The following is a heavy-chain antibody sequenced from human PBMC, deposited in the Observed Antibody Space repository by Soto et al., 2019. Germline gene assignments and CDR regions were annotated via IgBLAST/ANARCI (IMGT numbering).Heavy chain of an antibody. CDR1: GFTFSNYA. CDR3: ARLPYSYVSLYFFDF. Sequence: EVQVLESGGGLVQPGGSLRLSCAASGFTFSNYAVSWVRQSPGRGLEWAASISDKGGSTKYADSVNGRFTISRDNSRNTLSLQMDTLRAEDTAVYYCARLPYSYVSLYFFDFWGQGSLVTVSS. D-gene: IGHD5-18*01. CDR2: ISDKGGST. J-gene: IGHJ4*02. V-gene: IGHV3-23*01.